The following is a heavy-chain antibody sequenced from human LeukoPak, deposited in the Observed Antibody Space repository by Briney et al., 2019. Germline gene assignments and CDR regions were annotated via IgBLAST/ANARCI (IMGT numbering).Heavy chain of an antibody. CDR2: IIPIFDTA. Sequence: ASVKVSCKASGGTFSSYAISWVRQAPGQGLEWMGGIIPIFDTADSAQKFQGRLTITADESTSTAYMELSSLRAEDTAVYYCARDLLGSHTSYSSGAWDYWGQGTLVTVSS. J-gene: IGHJ4*02. V-gene: IGHV1-69*13. CDR3: ARDLLGSHTSYSSGAWDY. D-gene: IGHD3-9*01. CDR1: GGTFSSYA.